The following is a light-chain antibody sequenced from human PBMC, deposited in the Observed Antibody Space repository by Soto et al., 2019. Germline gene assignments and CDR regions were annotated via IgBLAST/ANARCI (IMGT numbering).Light chain of an antibody. Sequence: EIVMTQSPAILSVSPGERATLSCRASQSVSTNLAWFQQKPGQTPRLLFNGASTRATGIPARFTGSGSGTEFTLTISSLQSEDFAVYYCQQYDIWPPTFGQGTKVDIK. CDR2: GAS. J-gene: IGKJ1*01. V-gene: IGKV3-15*01. CDR1: QSVSTN. CDR3: QQYDIWPPT.